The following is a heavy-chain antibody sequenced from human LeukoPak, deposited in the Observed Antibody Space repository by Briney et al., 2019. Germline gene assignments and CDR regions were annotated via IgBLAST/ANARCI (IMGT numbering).Heavy chain of an antibody. V-gene: IGHV1-18*01. CDR3: ARVRELWQQLVPFDY. CDR1: GYTFTSYG. J-gene: IGHJ4*02. D-gene: IGHD6-13*01. CDR2: ISAYNGNT. Sequence: ASVKVSCKASGYTFTSYGISWVRQAPGQGLEWMGWISAYNGNTNYAQKLQGRVTMTTDTSTSTAYMEQRSLRSDDTAVYYCARVRELWQQLVPFDYWGQGTLVTVSS.